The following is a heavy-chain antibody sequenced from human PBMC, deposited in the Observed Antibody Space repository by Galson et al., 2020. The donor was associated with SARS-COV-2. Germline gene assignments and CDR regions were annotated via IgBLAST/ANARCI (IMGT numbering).Heavy chain of an antibody. CDR3: ARDRVAPNWFDP. CDR1: GGSISSGSYY. V-gene: IGHV4-61*02. J-gene: IGHJ5*02. Sequence: TLYLTCTASGGSISSGSYYWGRLRPPDGKGLEWIGSNYTSESTNSNPSLKRRVTMSVDTCKNQFALKLSPVTAADTAVYYCARDRVAPNWFDPWGQGSLVTVSS. CDR2: NYTSEST. D-gene: IGHD2-15*01.